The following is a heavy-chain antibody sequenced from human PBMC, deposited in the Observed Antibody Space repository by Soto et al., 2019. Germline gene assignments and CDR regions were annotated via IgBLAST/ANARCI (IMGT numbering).Heavy chain of an antibody. Sequence: EVQLVESGGGLAQPGVSLRLSCAASGLTFSSYWMTWVRQAPGKGLEWVANIKQDGSEKYYVDSVKGRFTISRDNAKNKLYLHMNNLRLEDTAVYYSARGEAIGDIRWGHGTRVTVSS. D-gene: IGHD3-10*01. CDR3: ARGEAIGDIR. CDR1: GLTFSSYW. CDR2: IKQDGSEK. J-gene: IGHJ4*01. V-gene: IGHV3-7*01.